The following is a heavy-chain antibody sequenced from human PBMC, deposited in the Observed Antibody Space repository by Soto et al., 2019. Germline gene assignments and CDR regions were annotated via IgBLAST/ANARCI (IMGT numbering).Heavy chain of an antibody. CDR2: MNPNSGNT. D-gene: IGHD3-22*01. CDR3: ARKLLTNGYDYWKGLYDSSGSRAFDI. J-gene: IGHJ3*02. CDR1: GYTFTSYD. V-gene: IGHV1-8*01. Sequence: ASVKVSCKASGYTFTSYDINWVRQATGQGLEWMGWMNPNSGNTGYAQKFQGRVTMTRNTSISTAYMELSSLRSEDTAVYYCARKLLTNGYDYWKGLYDSSGSRAFDIWGQGTMVTVSS.